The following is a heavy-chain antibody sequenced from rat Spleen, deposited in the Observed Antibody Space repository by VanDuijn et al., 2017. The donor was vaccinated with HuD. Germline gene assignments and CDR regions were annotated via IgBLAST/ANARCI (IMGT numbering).Heavy chain of an antibody. V-gene: IGHV2S30*01. CDR1: GFSLMDYS. CDR3: ATSYMPFDY. CDR2: ISSDGTT. Sequence: QVQLKESGPGLVQPSQTLSLTCTVSGFSLMDYSVHWVRQPPGKGLEWITAISSDGTTYYNSPLKSRLSISRDTSKSQVFLKMNSLQTEDTATYYCATSYMPFDYWGQGVRVTVSS. J-gene: IGHJ2*01. D-gene: IGHD1-2*01.